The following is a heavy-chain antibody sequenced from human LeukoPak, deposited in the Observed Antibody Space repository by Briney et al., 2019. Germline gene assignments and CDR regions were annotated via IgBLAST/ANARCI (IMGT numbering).Heavy chain of an antibody. D-gene: IGHD3-22*01. V-gene: IGHV3-23*01. CDR3: ARDGDSRGYSLDF. CDR1: GFTFSSYA. J-gene: IGHJ4*02. Sequence: GRSLRLSCAASGFTFSSYAMSWVRQAPGEGLEWVSAISGSGGSTYYADSVKGRFTVSRDNSKNTLYLQMNSLRTEDTAKYYCARDGDSRGYSLDFWGQGTLVTVSS. CDR2: ISGSGGST.